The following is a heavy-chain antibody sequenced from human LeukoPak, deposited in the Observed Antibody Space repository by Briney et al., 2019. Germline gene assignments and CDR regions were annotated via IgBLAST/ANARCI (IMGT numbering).Heavy chain of an antibody. J-gene: IGHJ4*02. CDR3: VALVPPPYYGSGSYTY. CDR2: ISSNGGSI. V-gene: IGHV3-64D*06. D-gene: IGHD3-10*01. Sequence: PGGSLRLSCSASGFPFSTYAMHWVRQAPGKGLEYVSVISSNGGSIYYIDSVKGRFTISRDNSKNTLYLQMSSLRAEDTAVYYCVALVPPPYYGSGSYTYWGRGTLVTVSS. CDR1: GFPFSTYA.